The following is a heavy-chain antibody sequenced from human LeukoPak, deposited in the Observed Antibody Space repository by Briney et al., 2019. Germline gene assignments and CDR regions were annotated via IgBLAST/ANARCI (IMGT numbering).Heavy chain of an antibody. CDR1: GFTFSSYG. Sequence: PGGSLRLSCAASGFTFSSYGMHWVRQAPGKGLEWVAVIWYDGSNKYYADSVKGRFTISRDNAKNSLFLQMNSLRAEDTAVYYCARGNTYFDYWGQGTLVTVSS. CDR2: IWYDGSNK. V-gene: IGHV3-33*03. D-gene: IGHD3-10*01. J-gene: IGHJ4*02. CDR3: ARGNTYFDY.